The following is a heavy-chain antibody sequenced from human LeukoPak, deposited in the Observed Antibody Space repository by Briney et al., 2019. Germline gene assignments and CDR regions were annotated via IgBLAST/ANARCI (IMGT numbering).Heavy chain of an antibody. CDR1: GYTFTSYY. J-gene: IGHJ4*02. CDR3: ARDRARSSSMWGFDY. CDR2: INPSGGST. D-gene: IGHD6-6*01. Sequence: ASVKVSCKASGYTFTSYYMHWVRQAPGQGLEWMGIINPSGGSTSYAQKFQGRVTMTRDTPTSTVYMELSSLRSEDTAVYYCARDRARSSSMWGFDYWGQGTLVTVSS. V-gene: IGHV1-46*01.